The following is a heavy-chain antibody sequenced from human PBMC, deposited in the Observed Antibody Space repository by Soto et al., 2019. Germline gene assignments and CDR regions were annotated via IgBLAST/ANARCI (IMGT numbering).Heavy chain of an antibody. CDR3: ARSSGRRHVFTFDYGLDV. Sequence: QVQLVESGGGLVEPGGSLRLSCAASGFSVGDNYMTWIRQAPGKGLEWLSYSSSSGGYTNYADSVKGRFTISRDNDKNSLYLQMASLRAEDTALYFCARSSGRRHVFTFDYGLDVWGQGTTVTVSS. D-gene: IGHD3-16*01. CDR2: SSSSGGYT. J-gene: IGHJ6*02. V-gene: IGHV3-11*06. CDR1: GFSVGDNY.